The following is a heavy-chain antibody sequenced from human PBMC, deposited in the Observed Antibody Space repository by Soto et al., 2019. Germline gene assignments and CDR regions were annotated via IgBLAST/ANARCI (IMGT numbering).Heavy chain of an antibody. CDR1: GFTFSSYA. Sequence: PGGSLRLSCAASGFTFSSYAMSWVRQAPGKGLEWVSAISGSGGSTYYADSVKGRFTISRDNSKNTLYLQMNSLRAEDTAVYYCVKRHSSGWWGENPNFDYWGQGTLVTVSS. CDR2: ISGSGGST. CDR3: VKRHSSGWWGENPNFDY. D-gene: IGHD6-19*01. J-gene: IGHJ4*02. V-gene: IGHV3-23*01.